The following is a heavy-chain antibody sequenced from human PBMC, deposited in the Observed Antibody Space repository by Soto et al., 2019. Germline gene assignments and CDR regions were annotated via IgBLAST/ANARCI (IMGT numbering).Heavy chain of an antibody. CDR1: CGSITSYY. D-gene: IGHD5-18*01. CDR3: AILWDTASYYFDY. V-gene: IGHV4-59*01. J-gene: IGHJ4*01. Sequence: LSLTCTVSCGSITSYYWSWIRQPPRKGLEWIGYIFYIGSTNYNPSLKSRVTISVDTSKNQFSLNLRSVTAADTAVYYCAILWDTASYYFDYWGHGIPVTVSS. CDR2: IFYIGST.